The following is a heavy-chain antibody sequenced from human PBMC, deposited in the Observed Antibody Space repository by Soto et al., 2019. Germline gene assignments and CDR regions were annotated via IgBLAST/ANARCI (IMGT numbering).Heavy chain of an antibody. D-gene: IGHD3-22*01. V-gene: IGHV2-70*20. Sequence: SGPTLVNPTQTLTLTCTFSGFSLSSTGMCVSWVRHPPGKALEWLALIDGDDDKYYSKSLETMFTISKDTYRNQVLLTVTDMDPVDTSTEYDARPTVARSGYCFDSWGQGTLVAVSS. CDR2: IDGDDDK. CDR1: GFSLSSTGMC. J-gene: IGHJ5*01. CDR3: ARPTVARSGYCFDS.